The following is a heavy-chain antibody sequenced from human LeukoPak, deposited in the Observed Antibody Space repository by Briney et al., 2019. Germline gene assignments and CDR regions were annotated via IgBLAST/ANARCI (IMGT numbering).Heavy chain of an antibody. CDR3: ANELRPNDY. J-gene: IGHJ4*02. D-gene: IGHD4-17*01. CDR2: ISISGNKI. Sequence: GSLRLACVVSGLTFSNRAMTWVRQAPGKGLEWVSSISISGNKILYADSVKGRFTISRDNSKNTLFLQMNSLQTEDTGVYFCANELRPNDYWGQGTLVTVS. V-gene: IGHV3-23*01. CDR1: GLTFSNRA.